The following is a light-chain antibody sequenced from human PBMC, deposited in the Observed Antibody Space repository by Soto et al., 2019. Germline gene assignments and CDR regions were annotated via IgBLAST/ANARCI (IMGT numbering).Light chain of an antibody. Sequence: DIQMTQSPSTLSASVGDRVTITCRASQSINSWLAWFQQKPGKAPKLLIYKASSLESGVPSRFSGSGSGTGFTLTISSLQPDDFATYDCQQYYSYRSFGQGTKVEIK. CDR3: QQYYSYRS. CDR2: KAS. J-gene: IGKJ1*01. CDR1: QSINSW. V-gene: IGKV1-5*03.